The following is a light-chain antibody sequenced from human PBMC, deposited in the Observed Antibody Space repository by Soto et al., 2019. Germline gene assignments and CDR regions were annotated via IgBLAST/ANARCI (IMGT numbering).Light chain of an antibody. CDR1: HSDVGSYNL. J-gene: IGLJ2*01. V-gene: IGLV2-23*01. CDR3: CSYAGSFSVI. Sequence: QSVLTQPASVSGSPGQSITIPCTGTHSDVGSYNLVSWYQQHPGKAPKLIIYEDSKRPSGVSNRFSGSKSGYTASLTISGLEAEDEADYYCCSYAGSFSVIFGGGTKVTVL. CDR2: EDS.